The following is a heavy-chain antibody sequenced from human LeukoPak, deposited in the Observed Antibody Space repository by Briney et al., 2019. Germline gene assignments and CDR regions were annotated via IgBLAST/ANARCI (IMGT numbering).Heavy chain of an antibody. V-gene: IGHV3-48*02. CDR1: GFTFSSYS. D-gene: IGHD3-9*01. J-gene: IGHJ4*02. CDR3: ARGGIAYYDILTGYH. Sequence: GRSLRLSCEASGFTFSSYSMNWVRQAPGKGLEWVSYISSSSSTIYYADSVKGRFTISRDNAKNSLYLQMNSLRDEDTAVYYCARGGIAYYDILTGYHWGQGTLVTVSS. CDR2: ISSSSSTI.